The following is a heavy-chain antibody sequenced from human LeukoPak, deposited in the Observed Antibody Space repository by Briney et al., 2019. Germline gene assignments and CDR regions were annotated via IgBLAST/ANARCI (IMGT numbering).Heavy chain of an antibody. J-gene: IGHJ4*02. CDR3: AKSNPPRRLGSTSCYEAD. D-gene: IGHD2-2*01. CDR2: ISGSGGST. V-gene: IGHV3-23*01. CDR1: GFTFSSYA. Sequence: GGSLRLSCAASGFTFSSYAMSWVRQAPGKGLEWVSAISGSGGSTYYADSVKGRFTISRDNSKNTLYLQMNSLRAEDTAVYYCAKSNPPRRLGSTSCYEADWGQGTLVTVSS.